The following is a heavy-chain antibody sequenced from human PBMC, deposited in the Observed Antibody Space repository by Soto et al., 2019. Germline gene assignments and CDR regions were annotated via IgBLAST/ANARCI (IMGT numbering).Heavy chain of an antibody. Sequence: SETLSLTCTVSGGSISSYYWSWIRQPPGKGLEWIGYIYYSGSTNYNPSLKSRVTISVDTSKNQFSLKLSSVTAADTAVYYCARQEAAAGAFDIWGQGTMVTVSS. CDR2: IYYSGST. V-gene: IGHV4-59*08. CDR1: GGSISSYY. CDR3: ARQEAAAGAFDI. D-gene: IGHD6-13*01. J-gene: IGHJ3*02.